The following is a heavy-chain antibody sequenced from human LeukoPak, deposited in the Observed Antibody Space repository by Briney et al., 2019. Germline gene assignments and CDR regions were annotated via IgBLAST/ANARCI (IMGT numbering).Heavy chain of an antibody. CDR3: AKDSPPVPQDYYDSICYFDY. D-gene: IGHD3-22*01. V-gene: IGHV3-23*01. CDR2: FSGTGGGT. Sequence: GGTLRLSCAASGFTVSSYGMTWVRQAPGKGLEWVSSFSGTGGGTYYADSVKGRFTISRDNSKNTLYLQMNSLRAEDTAVYYCAKDSPPVPQDYYDSICYFDYWGQGTLVTVSS. J-gene: IGHJ4*02. CDR1: GFTVSSYG.